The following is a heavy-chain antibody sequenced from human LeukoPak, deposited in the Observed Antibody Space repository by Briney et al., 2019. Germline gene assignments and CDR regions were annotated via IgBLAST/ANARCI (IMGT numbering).Heavy chain of an antibody. J-gene: IGHJ4*02. CDR1: GFTFSNAW. V-gene: IGHV3-15*01. Sequence: GGPLRLSCAASGFTFSNAWMSWARQAPGKGLEWVGRIKSKTDGGTTDYAAPVKGRFTISRYDSKNTLCLQMNSLKTDDTAVYHCTTDASDYFDYWGQGTLVTVSS. CDR2: IKSKTDGGTT. CDR3: TTDASDYFDY.